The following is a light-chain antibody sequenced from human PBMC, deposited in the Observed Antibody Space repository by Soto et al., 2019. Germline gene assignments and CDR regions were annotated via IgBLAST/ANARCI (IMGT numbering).Light chain of an antibody. CDR1: SSDVGSYNL. CDR2: EVN. J-gene: IGLJ2*01. Sequence: QSVLAQPASVSGSPGQSITISCTGTSSDVGSYNLVSWYRQHPGKAPKLMIYEVNKRPSGVSNRFSGSKSGNTASLTISGLQAEDEADYFCCSYAGSPTFAVFGGGTKLTVL. CDR3: CSYAGSPTFAV. V-gene: IGLV2-23*02.